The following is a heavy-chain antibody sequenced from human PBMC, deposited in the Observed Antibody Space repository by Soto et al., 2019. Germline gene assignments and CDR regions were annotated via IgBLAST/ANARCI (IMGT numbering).Heavy chain of an antibody. CDR2: ISYDGSSK. Sequence: GGSLRLSCAASGFSFSNYGMHWVRQAPGKGLEWVAVISYDGSSKYHADSVKGRFTISRDNSKNTLHLQMNSLRAEDTAVYYCSKDRRGGRAVSDSGGQGTPVTV. CDR1: GFSFSNYG. J-gene: IGHJ4*02. V-gene: IGHV3-30*18. CDR3: SKDRRGGRAVSDS.